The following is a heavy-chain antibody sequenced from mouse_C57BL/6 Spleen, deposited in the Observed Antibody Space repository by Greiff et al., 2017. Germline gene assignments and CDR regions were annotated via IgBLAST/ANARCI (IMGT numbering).Heavy chain of an antibody. Sequence: QVHVKQPGAELVRPGSSVKLSCKASGYTFTSYWMDWVKQRPGQGLEWIGNIYPSDSETHYNQKFKDKATLTVDKSSSTAYMQLSSLTSEDSAVYYCARSSSASYWGQGTLVTVSA. D-gene: IGHD1-1*01. V-gene: IGHV1-61*01. CDR1: GYTFTSYW. CDR3: ARSSSASY. J-gene: IGHJ3*01. CDR2: IYPSDSET.